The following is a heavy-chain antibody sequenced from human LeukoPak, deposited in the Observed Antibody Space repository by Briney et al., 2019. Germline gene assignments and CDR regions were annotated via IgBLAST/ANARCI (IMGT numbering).Heavy chain of an antibody. Sequence: GGSLRLSCAASGFTFSSYEINWVRQAPGKGLEWVSYISSSGSTIYYADSVKGRFTISRDNAKNSLYLQMNSLRAEDTAVYYCARGVCSGDSCLLSNWYFDLWGRGTLVTVSS. J-gene: IGHJ2*01. CDR3: ARGVCSGDSCLLSNWYFDL. CDR2: ISSSGSTI. D-gene: IGHD2-15*01. V-gene: IGHV3-48*03. CDR1: GFTFSSYE.